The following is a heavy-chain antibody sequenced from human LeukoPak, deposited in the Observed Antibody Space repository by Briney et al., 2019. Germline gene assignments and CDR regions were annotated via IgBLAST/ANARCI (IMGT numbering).Heavy chain of an antibody. J-gene: IGHJ4*02. D-gene: IGHD3-16*01. V-gene: IGHV3-30*02. Sequence: GGSLRLSCAASGFTFSSYGMHWVRQAPGKGLEWVAFIRYDGSNKYYADSVKGRFTISRDNSKNTLYLQMDTLRAEDTAVYYCAKDAALYPFFFDYWGQGTLVTVSS. CDR2: IRYDGSNK. CDR3: AKDAALYPFFFDY. CDR1: GFTFSSYG.